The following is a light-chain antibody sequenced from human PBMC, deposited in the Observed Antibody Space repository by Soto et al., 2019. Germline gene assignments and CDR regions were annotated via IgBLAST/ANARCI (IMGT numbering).Light chain of an antibody. CDR3: HQSYRTVWT. V-gene: IGKV1-39*01. Sequence: DIPMTQSPSSLSASVGDRVAITCRTSQNIFSYLNWYQQKAGQAPKLLIHSASTLESGVPSRFSGGGSGTDFTLTISGLQPEDFATYFCHQSYRTVWTFGQGTKVDI. CDR1: QNIFSY. J-gene: IGKJ1*01. CDR2: SAS.